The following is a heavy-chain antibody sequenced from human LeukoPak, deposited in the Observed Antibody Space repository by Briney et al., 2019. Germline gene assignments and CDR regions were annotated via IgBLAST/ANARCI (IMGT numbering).Heavy chain of an antibody. J-gene: IGHJ5*02. CDR3: ARGQSTYYYGSGSYYNVRFDP. CDR1: GGSFSGYY. D-gene: IGHD3-10*01. CDR2: INHSGST. Sequence: SETLSLTCAVYGGSFSGYYWSWIRQPPGKGLEWIGEINHSGSTNCNPSLKSRVTISVDTSKNQFSLKLSSVTAADTAVYYCARGQSTYYYGSGSYYNVRFDPWGQGTLVTVSS. V-gene: IGHV4-34*01.